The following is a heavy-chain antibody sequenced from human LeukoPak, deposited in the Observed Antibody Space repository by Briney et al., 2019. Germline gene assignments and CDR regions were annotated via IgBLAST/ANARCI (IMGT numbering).Heavy chain of an antibody. CDR1: GYPISSGDY. CDR3: ARIHGSGSYYNPQNWFDP. D-gene: IGHD3-10*01. Sequence: PSETLSLTCTVSGYPISSGDYWGWIRQSPGKGLECIGSIHHSGNTYYNPSLRSRVTISVDTSKNEFSLKVRSVTAADTAVYHCARIHGSGSYYNPQNWFDPWGQGTLVTVST. V-gene: IGHV4-38-2*02. CDR2: IHHSGNT. J-gene: IGHJ5*02.